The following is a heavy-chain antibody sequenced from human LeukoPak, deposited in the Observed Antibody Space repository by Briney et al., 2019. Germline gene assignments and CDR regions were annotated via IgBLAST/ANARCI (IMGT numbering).Heavy chain of an antibody. CDR3: TRDPRALDY. J-gene: IGHJ4*02. CDR1: GFTFNRYS. Sequence: GGSLRLSCAASGFTFNRYSMNWVRQAPGKGLEWVSYIAYTGTIHYADSVKGRFTISRDDAKNSLYLHMNSLRAEDTAVYYCTRDPRALDYWGQGTLVTASS. V-gene: IGHV3-48*01. CDR2: IAYTGTI.